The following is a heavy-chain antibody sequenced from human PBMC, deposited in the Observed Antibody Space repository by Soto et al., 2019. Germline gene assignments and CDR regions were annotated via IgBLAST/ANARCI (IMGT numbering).Heavy chain of an antibody. Sequence: QVQLVQSGAEVKKPGSSVKVSCKASGGTFSSCAISWVRQAPGQGLEWMGDIIPIFSTTRHAQKFQGRVTITADESTTTAYMELNSLTSDDTAVYYCAGGEHASTWFYFDYWGQGTLVTVSS. D-gene: IGHD6-13*01. J-gene: IGHJ4*02. V-gene: IGHV1-69*01. CDR1: GGTFSSCA. CDR3: AGGEHASTWFYFDY. CDR2: IIPIFSTT.